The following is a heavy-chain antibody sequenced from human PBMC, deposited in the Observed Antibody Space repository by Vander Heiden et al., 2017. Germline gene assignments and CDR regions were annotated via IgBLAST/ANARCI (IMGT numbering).Heavy chain of an antibody. Sequence: QFQLVQSGAEVKNPGSSVKVSFQASGGTFRSSAISWVRPAPGQGLEWMGWIIPILGIANYAQKFQGRVTITADKSTSTAYMELSSLRSEDTAVYYCARAAKARVEMATAVDYWGQGTLVTVSS. CDR1: GGTFRSSA. J-gene: IGHJ4*02. V-gene: IGHV1-69*10. CDR2: IIPILGIA. CDR3: ARAAKARVEMATAVDY. D-gene: IGHD5-12*01.